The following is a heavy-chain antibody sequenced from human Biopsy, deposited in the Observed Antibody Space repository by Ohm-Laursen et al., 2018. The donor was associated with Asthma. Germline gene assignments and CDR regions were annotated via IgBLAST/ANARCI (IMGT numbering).Heavy chain of an antibody. CDR2: IHHSGTS. V-gene: IGHV4-31*03. J-gene: IGHJ4*02. CDR1: GDSITSGGCC. D-gene: IGHD3-22*01. Sequence: SQTLSLTCPVSGDSITSGGCCWNWIRQHPGKGLEWIGYIHHSGTSYFNPSLKSRVSFSRDTSKNQFSLRLSSVTAADTAMYYCARIPRRSGSYFVDYWGQGTPVTVSS. CDR3: ARIPRRSGSYFVDY.